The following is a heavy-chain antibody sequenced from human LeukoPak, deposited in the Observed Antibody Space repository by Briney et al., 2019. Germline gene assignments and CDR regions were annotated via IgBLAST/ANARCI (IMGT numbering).Heavy chain of an antibody. CDR1: GYSFTSYW. CDR3: ARSYYYDSSGYRLGAFDI. Sequence: AGESLKISCKGSGYSFTSYWIGWVRQMPGKGLEWMGIIYPGDSDTRYSPSFQGQVTISADKSISTAYLQWSCLKASDTAMYYCARSYYYDSSGYRLGAFDIWGQGTMVTVSS. V-gene: IGHV5-51*01. J-gene: IGHJ3*02. D-gene: IGHD3-22*01. CDR2: IYPGDSDT.